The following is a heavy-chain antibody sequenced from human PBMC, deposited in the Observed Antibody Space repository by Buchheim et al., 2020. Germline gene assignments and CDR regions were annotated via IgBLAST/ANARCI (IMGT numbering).Heavy chain of an antibody. CDR1: GGSISSYY. CDR3: ARFDGGDGGHYYGMDV. Sequence: QVQLQESGPGLVKPSETLSLTCTVSGGSISSYYWSWIRQPPGKGLEWIGEINHSGSTNYNPSLKSRVTISVDTSKNQFSLKLSSVTAADTAVYYCARFDGGDGGHYYGMDVWGQGTT. V-gene: IGHV4-59*12. D-gene: IGHD2-21*01. J-gene: IGHJ6*02. CDR2: INHSGST.